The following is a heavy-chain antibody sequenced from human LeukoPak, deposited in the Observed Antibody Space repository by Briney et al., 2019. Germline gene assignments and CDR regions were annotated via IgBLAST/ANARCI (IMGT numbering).Heavy chain of an antibody. J-gene: IGHJ6*02. V-gene: IGHV3-23*01. D-gene: IGHD5-18*01. CDR2: ISGSGGST. Sequence: GGSLRLSCAASGFTFSSYAMSWVRQAPGKGLEWVSAISGSGGSTYYADSVKGRFTISRDNSQNTLYLHMNTLRDQDTALYYCSKDPVYIYAAYGMDVWSEGTTVTV. CDR3: SKDPVYIYAAYGMDV. CDR1: GFTFSSYA.